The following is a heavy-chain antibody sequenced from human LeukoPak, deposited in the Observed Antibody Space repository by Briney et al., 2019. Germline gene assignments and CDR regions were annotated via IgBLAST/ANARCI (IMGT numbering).Heavy chain of an antibody. J-gene: IGHJ6*02. Sequence: GGSLRLSCAASGFTFSSYGMHWVRQAPGKGLEWVAVISYDGSNKYYADSVKGRFTISRDNSKNTLYLQMDSLRAEDTAVYYCAKAVVVPAASGLYGMDVWGQGTTVTVSS. V-gene: IGHV3-30*18. D-gene: IGHD2-2*01. CDR1: GFTFSSYG. CDR2: ISYDGSNK. CDR3: AKAVVVPAASGLYGMDV.